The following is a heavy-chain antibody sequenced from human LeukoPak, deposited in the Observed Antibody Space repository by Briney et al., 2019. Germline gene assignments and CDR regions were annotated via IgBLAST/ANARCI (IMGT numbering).Heavy chain of an antibody. CDR1: GGTFSSYA. Sequence: ASVKVSCKASGGTFSSYAISWVRQAPGQGLEWMGGIIPIFGTANYAQKFQGRVTITADESTSTAYMELSSLRSEDTAVYYCARDGNDRIAAAGTGFSNWFDPWGQGTLVTVSS. CDR3: ARDGNDRIAAAGTGFSNWFDP. CDR2: IIPIFGTA. D-gene: IGHD6-13*01. V-gene: IGHV1-69*13. J-gene: IGHJ5*02.